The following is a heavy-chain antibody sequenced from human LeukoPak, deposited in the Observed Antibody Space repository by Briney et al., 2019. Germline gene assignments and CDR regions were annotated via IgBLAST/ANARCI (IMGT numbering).Heavy chain of an antibody. D-gene: IGHD4-17*01. CDR3: ARLARRVYSDPTVSYFDY. Sequence: PGGSLRLSCAASGFTFSDYYMSSSSSYTNYADSVKGRFTISRDNAKNSLYLQMNSLRAEDTAVYYCARLARRVYSDPTVSYFDYWGQGTLATVSS. CDR1: GFTFSDYY. J-gene: IGHJ4*02. CDR2: SSSSYT. V-gene: IGHV3-11*06.